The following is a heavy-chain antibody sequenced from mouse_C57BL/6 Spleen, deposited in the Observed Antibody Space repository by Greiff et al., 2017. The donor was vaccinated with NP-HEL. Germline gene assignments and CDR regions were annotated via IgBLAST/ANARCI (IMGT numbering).Heavy chain of an antibody. Sequence: VQLQQPGAELVMPGASVKLSCKASGYTFTSYWMHWVKQRPGQGLEWIGEIDPSDSYTNYNQKFKGKSTLTVDKSSSTAYMQLSSLTSEDSAVYYCARSDYDYGGYFDYWGQGTTLTVSS. CDR1: GYTFTSYW. V-gene: IGHV1-69*01. CDR2: IDPSDSYT. CDR3: ARSDYDYGGYFDY. D-gene: IGHD2-4*01. J-gene: IGHJ2*01.